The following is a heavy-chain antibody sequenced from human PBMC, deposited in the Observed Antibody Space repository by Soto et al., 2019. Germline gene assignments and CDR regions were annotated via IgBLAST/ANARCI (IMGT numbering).Heavy chain of an antibody. V-gene: IGHV3-66*04. CDR1: GFTVSSNY. D-gene: IGHD6-13*01. CDR2: IYSGGST. Sequence: PGGSLRLSCAASGFTVSSNYMSWVRQAPGKGLEWVSVIYSGGSTYYADSVKGRFTISRDNSKNTLYLQMNSLRAEDTAVYYCASQYSSSWYFYYYMDVWGKGTTVTVSS. J-gene: IGHJ6*03. CDR3: ASQYSSSWYFYYYMDV.